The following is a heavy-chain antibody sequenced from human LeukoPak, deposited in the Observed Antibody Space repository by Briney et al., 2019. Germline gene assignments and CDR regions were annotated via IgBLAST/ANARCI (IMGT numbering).Heavy chain of an antibody. J-gene: IGHJ4*02. CDR1: GYTFSSYY. CDR2: IDPNDGST. V-gene: IGHV1-46*01. CDR3: ARGGPYHGWDY. Sequence: ASVKVSCKASGYTFSSYYMRWARQAPGQGLEWVGRIDPNDGSTIYARNPQGRVTMTSDTSTSTVYMELSSLRSEDTAVYYCARGGPYHGWDYWGQGTLVTVSS. D-gene: IGHD2-15*01.